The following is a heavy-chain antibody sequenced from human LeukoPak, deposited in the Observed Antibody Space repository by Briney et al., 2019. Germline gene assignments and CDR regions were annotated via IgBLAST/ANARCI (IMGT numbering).Heavy chain of an antibody. J-gene: IGHJ1*01. CDR1: GFTFSSYP. D-gene: IGHD3-10*01. CDR2: ISSNGDST. V-gene: IGHV3-64D*06. CDR3: VKDSYDHGSGSLAQYFQH. Sequence: GGSLRLSCSGSGFTFSSYPIHWVRQAPGKGLEYVSNISSNGDSTYYADSVKGRFTISRDNSKNTLYLQMSSLRAEDTAVYYCVKDSYDHGSGSLAQYFQHWGQGTLVTVSS.